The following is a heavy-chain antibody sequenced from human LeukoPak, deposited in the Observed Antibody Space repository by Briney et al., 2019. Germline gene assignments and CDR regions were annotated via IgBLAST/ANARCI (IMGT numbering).Heavy chain of an antibody. V-gene: IGHV3-33*01. CDR2: IWFVGSYK. Sequence: PGGSLRLSCSASGFTFRDYGMHRVPQATGKGLERVAVIWFVGSYKYYADSVEGRLTVSRGNSKYTLILQMNSLRAEDTAVYYCARPTKFGSGSYYYDDWGQGTLVTVSS. CDR1: GFTFRDYG. J-gene: IGHJ4*02. CDR3: ARPTKFGSGSYYYDD. D-gene: IGHD3-10*01.